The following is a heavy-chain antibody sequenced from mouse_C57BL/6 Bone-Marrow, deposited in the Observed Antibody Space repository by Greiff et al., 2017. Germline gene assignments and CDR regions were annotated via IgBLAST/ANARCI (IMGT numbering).Heavy chain of an antibody. CDR2: IDPSDSET. V-gene: IGHV1-52*01. CDR1: GYTFTSYW. Sequence: VKLQQPGAELVRPGSSVKLSCKASGYTFTSYWMHWVKQRPIQGLEWIGNIDPSDSETHYNQKFKDKATLTVDKSSSTAYMQLSSLTSEDSAVYYCAPTVVDWYFDVWGTGTTVTVSS. J-gene: IGHJ1*03. CDR3: APTVVDWYFDV. D-gene: IGHD1-1*01.